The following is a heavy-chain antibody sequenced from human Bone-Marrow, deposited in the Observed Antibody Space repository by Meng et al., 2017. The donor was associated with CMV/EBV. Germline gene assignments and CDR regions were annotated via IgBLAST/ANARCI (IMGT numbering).Heavy chain of an antibody. CDR1: GFTVSSNY. D-gene: IGHD5-18*01. Sequence: GESLKISCAASGFTVSSNYMSWVRQAPGKGLEWVSVIYSGGSTYYADSVKGRFTISRDNSKNTLYLQMNSLRAEDTAVYYCASPRASYGPGTEYYYGMDVWGQGTTVTVSS. CDR3: ASPRASYGPGTEYYYGMDV. J-gene: IGHJ6*02. V-gene: IGHV3-53*01. CDR2: IYSGGST.